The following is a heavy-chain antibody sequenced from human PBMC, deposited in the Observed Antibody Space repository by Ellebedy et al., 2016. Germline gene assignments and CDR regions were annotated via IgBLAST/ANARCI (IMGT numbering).Heavy chain of an antibody. V-gene: IGHV4-61*01. Sequence: SETLSLXCTVSGGSVSGATYYWNWIRQPPGKGLEWIGYIYYSGSSNYNPSLRSRVTMSVDRSKNQFSLKLTSVTAADTGTYFCARADYWSGYAPWHLNVWGRGALVTIS. CDR2: IYYSGSS. CDR3: ARADYWSGYAPWHLNV. J-gene: IGHJ4*02. D-gene: IGHD3-3*01. CDR1: GGSVSGATYY.